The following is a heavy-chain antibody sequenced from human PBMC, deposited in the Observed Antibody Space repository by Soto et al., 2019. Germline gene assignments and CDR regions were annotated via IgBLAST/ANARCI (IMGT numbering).Heavy chain of an antibody. CDR3: ARLVYDTRLDYLYFDL. CDR1: GVSISSGNW. J-gene: IGHJ4*02. CDR2: IFHDGTA. V-gene: IGHV4-4*02. Sequence: PSETLSLTCTVSGVSISSGNWCTWVRQSPRKGLEYIGEIFHDGTANYFPSFERRVAMSVDKSKNQFSLKLTSVTAADAAIYYCARLVYDTRLDYLYFDLWGQGAQVTVSS. D-gene: IGHD3-9*01.